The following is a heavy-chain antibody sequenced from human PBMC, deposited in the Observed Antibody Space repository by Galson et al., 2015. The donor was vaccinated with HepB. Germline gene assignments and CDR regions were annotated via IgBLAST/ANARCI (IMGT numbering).Heavy chain of an antibody. D-gene: IGHD5-12*01. Sequence: SETLSLTCAVSGGSINSPNWWSWVRQRPGKGLEWIGEIYHTGSTVYSPSLKSRVTISVDKSKNHLSVTLSSVTAADTAMYYCAKDRYSDSFLGTQNGAFDIWGQGTMVTVS. J-gene: IGHJ3*02. CDR1: GGSINSPNW. V-gene: IGHV4-4*02. CDR2: IYHTGST. CDR3: AKDRYSDSFLGTQNGAFDI.